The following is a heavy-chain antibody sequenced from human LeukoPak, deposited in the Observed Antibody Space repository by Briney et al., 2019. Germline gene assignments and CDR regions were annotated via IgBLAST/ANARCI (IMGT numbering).Heavy chain of an antibody. CDR1: GFTFSNYG. CDR3: ARLYLLTGYSPPSN. Sequence: GGSLRLSCAASGFTFSNYGMHWVRQAPGKGLDWVAFVRSDGSHTDYADSAKGRFTISRDNSKNTLYLQMNSLGAEDTAVYYCARLYLLTGYSPPSNWGQGTLVTVSS. J-gene: IGHJ4*02. V-gene: IGHV3-30*02. D-gene: IGHD3-9*01. CDR2: VRSDGSHT.